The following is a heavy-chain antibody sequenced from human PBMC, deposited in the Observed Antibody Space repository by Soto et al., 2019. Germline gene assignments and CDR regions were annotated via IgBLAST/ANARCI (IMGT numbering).Heavy chain of an antibody. Sequence: SVKGSCKASGYTFTSYGISWVRQAPGQGLEWMGWISAYNGNTNYAQKLQGRVTMTTDTSTSTAYMELRSLRSDDTAVYYCARDRVSYCGGDCPFDHWGQGTLVTVSS. D-gene: IGHD2-21*02. CDR2: ISAYNGNT. V-gene: IGHV1-18*01. J-gene: IGHJ5*02. CDR1: GYTFTSYG. CDR3: ARDRVSYCGGDCPFDH.